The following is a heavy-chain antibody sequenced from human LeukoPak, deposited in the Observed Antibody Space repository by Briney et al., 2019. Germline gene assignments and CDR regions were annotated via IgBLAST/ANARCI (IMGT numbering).Heavy chain of an antibody. V-gene: IGHV4-38-2*02. CDR2: INPRGSA. CDR3: ARDERGPFDI. J-gene: IGHJ3*02. CDR1: GYSISSGYF. Sequence: SETLSLTCTVSGYSISSGYFWGWLRQPPGKVAEWIGSINPRGSAYYHPSLKSRVTISLDTSKNQFSLKLNSVTAADTAVYYCARDERGPFDIWGRGTMVTVSS. D-gene: IGHD3-10*01.